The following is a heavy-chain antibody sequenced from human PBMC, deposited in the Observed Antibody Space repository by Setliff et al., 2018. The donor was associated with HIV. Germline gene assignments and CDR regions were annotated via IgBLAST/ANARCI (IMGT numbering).Heavy chain of an antibody. D-gene: IGHD3-10*01. Sequence: SETLSLTCTVSGGSISSYYWSWIRQPPGKGLEWIGYIYTSGSTNYNPSLKSRVTISLDTSKNQISLKLSSVTAADTAVYYCARGLNYYGSGSYLPLGYWGQGTLVTVSS. CDR2: IYTSGST. V-gene: IGHV4-4*09. CDR1: GGSISSYY. CDR3: ARGLNYYGSGSYLPLGY. J-gene: IGHJ4*02.